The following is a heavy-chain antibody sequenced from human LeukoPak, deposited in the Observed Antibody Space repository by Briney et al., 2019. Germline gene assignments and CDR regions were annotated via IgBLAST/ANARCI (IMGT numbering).Heavy chain of an antibody. Sequence: ASVKVSCKASGYTFTGYYMHWVRQAPGQGLEWMGIINPSGGSTSYAQKFQGRVTMTRDMSTSTVYMELSSLRSEDTAVYYCARGQLWLDGFDYWGQGTLITVSS. CDR2: INPSGGST. V-gene: IGHV1-46*01. CDR3: ARGQLWLDGFDY. J-gene: IGHJ4*02. CDR1: GYTFTGYY. D-gene: IGHD5-18*01.